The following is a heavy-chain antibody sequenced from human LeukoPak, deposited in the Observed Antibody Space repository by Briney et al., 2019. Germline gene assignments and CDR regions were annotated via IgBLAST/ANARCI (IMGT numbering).Heavy chain of an antibody. CDR1: GGSISSGSYY. CDR3: ARDQRYYYGSGSYYNVFDY. V-gene: IGHV4-61*02. J-gene: IGHJ4*02. CDR2: IYTSGST. Sequence: PSETLSLTCTVSGGSISSGSYYWSWIRQPAGKGLEWIGRIYTSGSTNYNPSLKSRVTISVGTSKNQFSLKLSSVTAADTAVYYCARDQRYYYGSGSYYNVFDYWGQGTLVTVSS. D-gene: IGHD3-10*01.